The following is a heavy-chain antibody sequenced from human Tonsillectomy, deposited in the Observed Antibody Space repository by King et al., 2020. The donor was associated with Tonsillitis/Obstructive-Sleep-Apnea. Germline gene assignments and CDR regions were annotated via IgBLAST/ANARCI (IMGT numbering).Heavy chain of an antibody. J-gene: IGHJ6*02. V-gene: IGHV3-30*04. Sequence: VQLVESGGGVVQPGRSLRLSCAASGFTFSSYVMHWVRQAPGKGLEWVALMSYDEVTKYYADSVKGRFTVSRDNSKNTLSLQMNSLRAEDTAVYYCARANSGYDWSYFYYRMDVWGQGTTVTVSS. D-gene: IGHD5-12*01. CDR3: ARANSGYDWSYFYYRMDV. CDR2: MSYDEVTK. CDR1: GFTFSSYV.